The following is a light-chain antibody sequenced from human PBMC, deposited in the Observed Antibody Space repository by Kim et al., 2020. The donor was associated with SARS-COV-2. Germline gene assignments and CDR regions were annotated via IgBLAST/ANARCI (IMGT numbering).Light chain of an antibody. CDR1: QGISSY. V-gene: IGKV1-8*01. J-gene: IGKJ2*01. CDR2: GAS. CDR3: QQYYSYPHT. Sequence: SASTGDRVTITCRASQGISSYLAWYQQKPGKAPKLLIYGASTLQSGVPSRFSGSGSGTDFTLTISCLQSEDFATYYWQQYYSYPHTFGQGTKLEI.